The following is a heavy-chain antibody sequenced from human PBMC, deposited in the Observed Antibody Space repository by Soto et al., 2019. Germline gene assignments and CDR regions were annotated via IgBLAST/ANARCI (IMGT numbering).Heavy chain of an antibody. CDR2: IYHSGST. D-gene: IGHD2-2*03. CDR1: GGSISRSNW. CDR3: ARAAVDIVVVPAAMSFDI. V-gene: IGHV4-4*02. Sequence: QVQLQESGPGLVKPSGTLSLTCAVSGGSISRSNWWSWVRQPPGKGLEWIGEIYHSGSTNYNPSLKSRVTISVDKSKNQFSLKLSSVTAADTAVYYCARAAVDIVVVPAAMSFDIWGQGTMVTVSS. J-gene: IGHJ3*02.